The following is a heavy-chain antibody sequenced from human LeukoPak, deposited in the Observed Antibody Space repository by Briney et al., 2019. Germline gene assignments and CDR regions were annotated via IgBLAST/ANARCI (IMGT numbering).Heavy chain of an antibody. CDR3: ARGFIGAAGFFDY. D-gene: IGHD6-13*01. CDR1: GFSFSTYW. Sequence: GGSLRLSCAASGFSFSTYWMSWVRQAPGKGLEWVANIKQDGSDKYYVDSVKGRFTISRDNAKNSLYLQMNSLRAEDTAVYKCARGFIGAAGFFDYWGRGTLVTVSS. V-gene: IGHV3-7*01. CDR2: IKQDGSDK. J-gene: IGHJ4*02.